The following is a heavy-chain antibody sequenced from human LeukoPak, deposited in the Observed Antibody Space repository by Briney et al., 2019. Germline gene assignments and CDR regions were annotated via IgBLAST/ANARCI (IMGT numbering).Heavy chain of an antibody. J-gene: IGHJ4*02. V-gene: IGHV3-33*01. Sequence: GGSLRLSCEASGFTFSSYGIHWVRQAPGKGLEWVAVIWYDGSKKYYGDSVKGRFTISRDNSKNTLYLQMNSLRGEDTAIYYCARDLAARHFDYWGQGTLVTVSS. D-gene: IGHD6-6*01. CDR3: ARDLAARHFDY. CDR2: IWYDGSKK. CDR1: GFTFSSYG.